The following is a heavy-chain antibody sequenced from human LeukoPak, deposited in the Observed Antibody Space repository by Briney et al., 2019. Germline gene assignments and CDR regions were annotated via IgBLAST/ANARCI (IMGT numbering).Heavy chain of an antibody. Sequence: GGSLRLSCAASGFTFSSYEMNWVRQAPGKGLEWVSYISSSGSTIYYADSVKGRFTISRDNAKNSLYLQMNSLRAEDTAVYYCARQLVVVATNAFDIWGQGTMVTVSS. CDR3: ARQLVVVATNAFDI. CDR1: GFTFSSYE. CDR2: ISSSGSTI. J-gene: IGHJ3*02. D-gene: IGHD2-15*01. V-gene: IGHV3-48*03.